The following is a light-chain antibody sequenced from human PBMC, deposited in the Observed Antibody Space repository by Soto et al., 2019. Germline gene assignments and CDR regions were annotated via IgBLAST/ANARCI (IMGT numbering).Light chain of an antibody. V-gene: IGLV1-47*01. CDR3: AAWDDSLRAVL. J-gene: IGLJ2*01. CDR2: RDN. CDR1: GSNIGINY. Sequence: QSVLTQPPSASGTPGQRVTISCSGSGSNIGINYVYWYQQLPGTVPKLLIYRDNQRPSGVPDRFPGSKSGTSASLAISGLRSEDEADYYCAAWDDSLRAVLFGGGTKVTVL.